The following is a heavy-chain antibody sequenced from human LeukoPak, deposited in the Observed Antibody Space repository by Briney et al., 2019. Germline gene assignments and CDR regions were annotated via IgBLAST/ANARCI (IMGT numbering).Heavy chain of an antibody. CDR2: ISSSSSYI. V-gene: IGHV3-21*01. CDR3: ARGYYCDSSGAAFDI. D-gene: IGHD3-22*01. J-gene: IGHJ3*02. CDR1: GFTFSSYS. Sequence: GGSLRLSCAASGFTFSSYSMNWVRQAPGKGPEWVSSISSSSSYIYYADSVKGRFTISRDNTKNSLYLQMNSLRAEDTAVYYCARGYYCDSSGAAFDIWGQGTMVTVSS.